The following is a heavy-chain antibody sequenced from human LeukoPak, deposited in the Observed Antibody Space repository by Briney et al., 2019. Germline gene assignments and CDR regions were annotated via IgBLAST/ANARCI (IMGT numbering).Heavy chain of an antibody. CDR3: ARALGYYYDSSSFDAFGI. J-gene: IGHJ3*02. CDR1: GFTFSSYS. CDR2: ISSSSSYI. D-gene: IGHD3-22*01. Sequence: GGSLRLSCAASGFTFSSYSMNWVRQAPGKGLEWVSSISSSSSYIYYADSVKGRFTISRDNAKNSLYLQMNSLRAEDTAVYYCARALGYYYDSSSFDAFGIWGQGTMVTVSS. V-gene: IGHV3-21*01.